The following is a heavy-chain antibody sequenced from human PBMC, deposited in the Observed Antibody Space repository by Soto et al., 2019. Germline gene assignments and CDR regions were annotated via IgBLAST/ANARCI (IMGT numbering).Heavy chain of an antibody. CDR2: IIPIFGTA. J-gene: IGHJ6*02. Sequence: GASVKVTCKAAGGTLSSYAISWVRQAPGQGLEWMGGIIPIFGTANYAQKFQGRVTITADESTSTAYMELSSLRSEDTAVYYCASSTAYYYYYGMDVWGQGTTVTVSS. CDR1: GGTLSSYA. D-gene: IGHD5-18*01. CDR3: ASSTAYYYYYGMDV. V-gene: IGHV1-69*13.